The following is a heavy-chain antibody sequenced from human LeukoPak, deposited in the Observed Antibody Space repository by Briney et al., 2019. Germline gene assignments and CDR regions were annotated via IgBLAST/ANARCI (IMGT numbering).Heavy chain of an antibody. V-gene: IGHV2-70*11. J-gene: IGHJ4*02. CDR2: IDWDDDK. CDR3: ARITSNRDGYNLGFDY. CDR1: GFSLSTSGMC. D-gene: IGHD5-24*01. Sequence: SGPALVKPTQTLTLTCTFSGFSLSTSGMCVSWIRQPPGKALEWLARIDWDDDKYYSTSLKTRLTISKDTSKNQVVLTMTNMGPVDTATYYCARITSNRDGYNLGFDYWGQGTLVTVSS.